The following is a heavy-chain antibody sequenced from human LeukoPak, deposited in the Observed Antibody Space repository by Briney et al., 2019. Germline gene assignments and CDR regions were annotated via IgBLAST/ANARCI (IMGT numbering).Heavy chain of an antibody. CDR3: ARLQYCSGGSCYSTKGYFDY. CDR2: IYYSGST. CDR1: GGSFSGYY. V-gene: IGHV4-39*01. J-gene: IGHJ4*02. D-gene: IGHD2-15*01. Sequence: SETLSLTCAVYGGSFSGYYWGWIRQPPGKGLEWIGSIYYSGSTYYNPSLKSRVTISVDTSKNQFSLKLSSVTAADTAVYYCARLQYCSGGSCYSTKGYFDYWGQGTLVTVSS.